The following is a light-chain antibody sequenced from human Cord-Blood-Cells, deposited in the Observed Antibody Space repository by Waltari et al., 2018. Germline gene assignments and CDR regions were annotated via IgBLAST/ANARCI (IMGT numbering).Light chain of an antibody. Sequence: QSVLTQPPSVSGAPGQRVTISCTGSSSNIGAGYDVHWYQQLPGTAPKLHIKVNSNRPSGVPDRFSGSKSGTSASLAITGLQAEDEADYYCQSYDSSLSGWVFGGGTKLTVL. CDR3: QSYDSSLSGWV. J-gene: IGLJ2*01. CDR2: VNS. V-gene: IGLV1-40*01. CDR1: SSNIGAGYD.